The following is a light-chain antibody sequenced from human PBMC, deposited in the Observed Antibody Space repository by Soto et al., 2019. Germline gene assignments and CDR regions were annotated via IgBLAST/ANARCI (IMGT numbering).Light chain of an antibody. Sequence: ESLLTQSPATLSLSPGERATRSCRASQSVSSYLAWYQQKPGQAPRLLIYGTSSRATGIPARFSGSGSGTEFTLTTSSLQSEDFAAYYCQQYNNWPPWTFGQGTKVDI. V-gene: IGKV3D-15*01. CDR2: GTS. CDR3: QQYNNWPPWT. J-gene: IGKJ1*01. CDR1: QSVSSY.